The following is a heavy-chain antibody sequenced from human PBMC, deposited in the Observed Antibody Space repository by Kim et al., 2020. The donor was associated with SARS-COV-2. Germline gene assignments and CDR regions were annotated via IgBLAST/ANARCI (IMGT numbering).Heavy chain of an antibody. CDR2: INSDRSTT. D-gene: IGHD3-10*01. Sequence: GGSLRLSCAASGFTFSSYWMHWVRQAPGKGLVWVSRINSDRSTTSYADSVKGRFTISRDNAKNTLYLQMNSLRAEDTAVYYCAREGGAVLLWFGEASRYGQYGMDGWGQGTTVTVSS. J-gene: IGHJ6*02. CDR1: GFTFSSYW. CDR3: AREGGAVLLWFGEASRYGQYGMDG. V-gene: IGHV3-74*01.